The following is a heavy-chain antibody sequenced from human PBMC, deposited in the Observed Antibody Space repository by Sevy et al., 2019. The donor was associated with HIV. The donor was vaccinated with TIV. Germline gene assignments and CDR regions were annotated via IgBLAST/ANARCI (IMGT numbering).Heavy chain of an antibody. CDR3: MSDCSGTYHKTYFAY. J-gene: IGHJ4*02. CDR2: ISRSGTII. V-gene: IGHV3-11*01. D-gene: IGHD1-26*01. Sequence: GGSLRLSCAASGFRFSDHDMSWIRQAPGKGLEWVAYISRSGTIIYYTHSVRGRFTISRYNAKNSLFLQMNSLRVEDTAMYYCMSDCSGTYHKTYFAYGGQGTLVTVSS. CDR1: GFRFSDHD.